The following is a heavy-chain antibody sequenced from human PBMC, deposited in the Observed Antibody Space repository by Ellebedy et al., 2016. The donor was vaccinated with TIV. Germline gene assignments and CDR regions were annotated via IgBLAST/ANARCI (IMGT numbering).Heavy chain of an antibody. D-gene: IGHD6-6*01. CDR1: GFTVSSNY. CDR2: IYSGGST. J-gene: IGHJ6*02. Sequence: GGSLRLXXAASGFTVSSNYMSWVRQAPGKGLEWVSVIYSGGSTYYADSVKGRFTISRDNSKNTLYLQMNSLRAEDTAVYYCARDASGQLVDDYYGMDVWGQGTTVTVSS. V-gene: IGHV3-53*01. CDR3: ARDASGQLVDDYYGMDV.